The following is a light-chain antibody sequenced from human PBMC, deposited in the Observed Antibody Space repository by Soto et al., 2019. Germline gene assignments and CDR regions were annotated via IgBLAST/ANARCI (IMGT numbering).Light chain of an antibody. V-gene: IGLV2-8*01. CDR3: SSYVGTNSYV. Sequence: QSALTQPPSASGSPGQSFTISCTGTSSDVGGYNYVSWYQHHPGKAPKLIIYEVYKRPSGVPDRFSGSKSGNTAELTVSGLQAEDEADYYCSSYVGTNSYVFGTGTKVTVL. CDR2: EVY. J-gene: IGLJ1*01. CDR1: SSDVGGYNY.